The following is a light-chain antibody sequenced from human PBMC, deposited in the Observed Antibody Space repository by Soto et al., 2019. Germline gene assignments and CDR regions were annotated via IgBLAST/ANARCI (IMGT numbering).Light chain of an antibody. CDR2: WAS. V-gene: IGKV4-1*01. J-gene: IGKJ1*01. CDR3: QQYYTVPPWT. CDR1: LSLLFFSDNKNY. Sequence: DIVMTQSPDSLAVSLRERATINYESSLSLLFFSDNKNYLAWYQQKPGQPPKLLISWASTRESGVPDRFSGSGSGTDFTLTISSLQAEDVAIYYCQQYYTVPPWTFGQGTKVDIK.